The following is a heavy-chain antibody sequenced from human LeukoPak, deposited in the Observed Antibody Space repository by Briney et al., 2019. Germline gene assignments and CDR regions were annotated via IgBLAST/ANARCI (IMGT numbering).Heavy chain of an antibody. V-gene: IGHV4-34*01. CDR3: ARIYGGRGVIWDHFDY. CDR1: GGSFSGYH. D-gene: IGHD3-10*01. CDR2: INDSGSP. J-gene: IGHJ4*02. Sequence: SETLSLTCAVYGGSFSGYHWTWIRQPPGKGLDWIGEINDSGSPIYNPSLRNRVTISVDTSKNQFSLKLSSVTAADTAVYYCARIYGGRGVIWDHFDYWGQGTLVTVSS.